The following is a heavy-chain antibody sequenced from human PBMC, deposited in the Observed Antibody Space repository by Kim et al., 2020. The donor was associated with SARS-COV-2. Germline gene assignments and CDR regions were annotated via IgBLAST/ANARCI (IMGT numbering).Heavy chain of an antibody. D-gene: IGHD3-22*01. Sequence: ASVKVSCKASGYTFTSYAMHWVRQAPGQRLEWMGWINAGNGNTKYSQKFQGRVTITRDTSASTAYMELSSLRSEDTAVYYCARDQAAGYYDSSGYYLNAFDIWGQGTMVTVSS. CDR1: GYTFTSYA. CDR3: ARDQAAGYYDSSGYYLNAFDI. V-gene: IGHV1-3*01. CDR2: INAGNGNT. J-gene: IGHJ3*02.